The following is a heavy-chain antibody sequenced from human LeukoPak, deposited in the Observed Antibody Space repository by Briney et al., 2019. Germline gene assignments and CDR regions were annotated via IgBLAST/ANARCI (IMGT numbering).Heavy chain of an antibody. CDR2: INHSGST. D-gene: IGHD3-16*02. V-gene: IGHV4-34*01. Sequence: ETLSLTCAVYGGSFSGYYWSWIRQPPGKGLEWIGEINHSGSTNYNPSLKSRVTISVDTSKNQFSLKLSSVTAADTAVYYCARGWVMITFGGVIVPNWFDPWGQGTLVTVSS. CDR3: ARGWVMITFGGVIVPNWFDP. CDR1: GGSFSGYY. J-gene: IGHJ5*02.